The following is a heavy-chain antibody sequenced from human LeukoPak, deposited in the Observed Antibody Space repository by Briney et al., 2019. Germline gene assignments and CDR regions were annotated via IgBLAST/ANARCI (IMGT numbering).Heavy chain of an antibody. CDR3: ASSGETSLVTDPYYFDY. Sequence: ASVKVSCKVSGYTLTELSMHWVRQAPGKGLEWMGGFDPEDGETIYAQKFQGRVTMTEDTSTDTAYMELSSLRSEDTAVYYFASSGETSLVTDPYYFDYWVRGTLVTVSS. J-gene: IGHJ4*02. CDR1: GYTLTELS. V-gene: IGHV1-24*01. CDR2: FDPEDGET. D-gene: IGHD5-18*01.